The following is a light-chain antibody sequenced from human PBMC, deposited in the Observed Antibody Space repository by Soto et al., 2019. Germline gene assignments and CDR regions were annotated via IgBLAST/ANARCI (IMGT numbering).Light chain of an antibody. Sequence: DSQMTQSPSTLSASVGDRITITCRASPNIGNRLAWYQQKPGKAPKVLIYDASSLESGVPSRFSGSGSGTDFILTISSLQPEDSATYYCQHYGGMWTFGQGTKVDIK. CDR3: QHYGGMWT. CDR1: PNIGNR. J-gene: IGKJ1*01. V-gene: IGKV1-5*01. CDR2: DAS.